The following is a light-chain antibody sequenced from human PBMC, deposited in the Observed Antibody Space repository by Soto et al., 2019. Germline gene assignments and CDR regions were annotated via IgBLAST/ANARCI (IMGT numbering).Light chain of an antibody. J-gene: IGKJ1*01. CDR1: QTISGY. Sequence: DIQMTQSPSSLSASVGDRVTITCRASQTISGYLNWYQQKPGKAPELLIYAASYLGNGVPSRFSGSGSGTDFTLTISSLYPEDFATYYCQQTFSNLWTFGQGTKVDIK. CDR2: AAS. CDR3: QQTFSNLWT. V-gene: IGKV1-39*01.